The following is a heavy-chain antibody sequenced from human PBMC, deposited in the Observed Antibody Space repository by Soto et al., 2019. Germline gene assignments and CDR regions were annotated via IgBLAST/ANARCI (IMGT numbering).Heavy chain of an antibody. CDR3: TTYTGYGMDV. V-gene: IGHV3-53*01. CDR2: IYTGGST. J-gene: IGHJ6*02. D-gene: IGHD3-16*01. CDR1: SFIVSSKY. Sequence: PAGSMRLSSAVSSFIVSSKYMTWVRQAPGKGLEWVSVIYTGGSTHYADSARGRFTISRDSSKNTLYLQMNSLRAEDAAVYYCTTYTGYGMDVWGQGTTVTVSS.